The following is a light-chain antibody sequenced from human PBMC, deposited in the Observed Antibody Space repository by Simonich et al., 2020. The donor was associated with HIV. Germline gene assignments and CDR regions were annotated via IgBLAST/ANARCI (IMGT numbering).Light chain of an antibody. J-gene: IGLJ3*02. V-gene: IGLV2-23*02. Sequence: QSALTQPASVSGSPGQSITISCTGTSSDVGGYNYVSWYQQHPGKAPNLMISDVSKRPSGVSNRFSGSKSGNTASLTISGLQAEDEADYYCCSYAGSSTWVFGGGTSLTVL. CDR3: CSYAGSSTWV. CDR2: DVS. CDR1: SSDVGGYNY.